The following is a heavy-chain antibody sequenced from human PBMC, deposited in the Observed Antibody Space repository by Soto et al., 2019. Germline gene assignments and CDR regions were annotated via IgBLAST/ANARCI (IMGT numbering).Heavy chain of an antibody. Sequence: SETLSLTSIVSGGSMSGYEWAWIRESPARGLQYIGAVSDYTSGDSNPSFRSRVSISMDSSKRQFSLSLHSVTAADTATYYCARLVSAGVNNRHFDIWGQGALVTVS. CDR1: GGSMSGYE. D-gene: IGHD1-1*01. CDR2: VSDYTSG. CDR3: ARLVSAGVNNRHFDI. J-gene: IGHJ5*02. V-gene: IGHV4-59*08.